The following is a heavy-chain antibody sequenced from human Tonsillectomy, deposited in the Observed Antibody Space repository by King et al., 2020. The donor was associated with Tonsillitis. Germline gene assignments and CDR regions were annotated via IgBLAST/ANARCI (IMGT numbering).Heavy chain of an antibody. Sequence: DVQLVESGGGLVQPGGSLRLSCAASGFTFTSSAMNWVRQAQGKGLGWVSGISVSIGRRSYADSVKGRFTISRDNSKNRLFLQMDNLRVEDTALYYCAKRSRDGHNSPVDDWGQGTQVSVSS. CDR1: GFTFTSSA. D-gene: IGHD5-24*01. J-gene: IGHJ4*02. CDR3: AKRSRDGHNSPVDD. CDR2: ISVSIGRR. V-gene: IGHV3-23*04.